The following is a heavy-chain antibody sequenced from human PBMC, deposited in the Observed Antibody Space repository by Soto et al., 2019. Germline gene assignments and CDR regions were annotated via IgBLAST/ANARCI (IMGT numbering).Heavy chain of an antibody. CDR3: AKDQQSKGGYGMDV. Sequence: HPGGSLRLSCAASGFTFSSYAMSWVRQAPGKGLEWVSAISGSGGSTYYADSVKGRFTISRDNSKNTLYLQMNSLRAEDTAVYYCAKDQQSKGGYGMDVWDQGTTVTVSS. J-gene: IGHJ6*02. CDR2: ISGSGGST. V-gene: IGHV3-23*01. D-gene: IGHD3-16*01. CDR1: GFTFSSYA.